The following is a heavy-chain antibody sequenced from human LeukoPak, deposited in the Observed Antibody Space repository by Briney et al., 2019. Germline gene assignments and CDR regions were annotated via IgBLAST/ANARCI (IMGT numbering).Heavy chain of an antibody. D-gene: IGHD6-6*01. V-gene: IGHV1-69*01. J-gene: IGHJ6*03. CDR1: GGTFSSYA. CDR2: IIPIFGTA. CDR3: ARESRQLVGSRSRYYYYYYMDV. Sequence: SVKVSCKASGGTFSSYAISWVRQAPGQGLEWMGGIIPIFGTANYAQKFQGRVTIAADESTSTAYMELSSLRSEDTAVYYCARESRQLVGSRSRYYYYYYMDVWGRGTTVTVSS.